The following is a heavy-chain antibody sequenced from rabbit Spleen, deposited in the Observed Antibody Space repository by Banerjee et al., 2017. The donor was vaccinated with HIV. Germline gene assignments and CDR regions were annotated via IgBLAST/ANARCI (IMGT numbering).Heavy chain of an antibody. CDR3: ARAGYAGYGYAYGLKL. V-gene: IGHV1S7*01. D-gene: IGHD6-1*01. J-gene: IGHJ4*01. CDR2: IDPIFGST. Sequence: QLKESGGGLVQPGGSLKLSCKASGFDFSSYYMSWVRQAPGKGLEWIGYIDPIFGSTYYASWVNGRFTISSDNAQNTVDLQMSGLTAADTATYFCARAGYAGYGYAYGLKLWGPGTLVTVS. CDR1: GFDFSSYY.